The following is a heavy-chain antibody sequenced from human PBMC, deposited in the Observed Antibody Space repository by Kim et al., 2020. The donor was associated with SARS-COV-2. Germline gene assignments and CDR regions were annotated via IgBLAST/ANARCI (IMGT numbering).Heavy chain of an antibody. Sequence: GSTYYAGSVKGRFTISRDNSKSTLYLQMSSLRAEDTAVYYCVKDSFVLGSWGQGTLVTVSS. CDR2: GST. CDR3: VKDSFVLGS. V-gene: IGHV3-64D*09. J-gene: IGHJ5*01.